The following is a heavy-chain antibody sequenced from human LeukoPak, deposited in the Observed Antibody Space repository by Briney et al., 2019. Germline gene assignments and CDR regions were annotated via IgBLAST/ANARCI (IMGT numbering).Heavy chain of an antibody. CDR2: IWYDGSGK. D-gene: IGHD3-22*01. J-gene: IGHJ4*02. V-gene: IGHV3-30*02. Sequence: GGSLRLSCAASGFTFSSYAMSWVRQAPGKGLEWVAFIWYDGSGKYYADFVKGRFTISRDNSKNTLYLQMNSLRPEDTAVYQCTKSDSSGYRTYHFDYWGQGTLVAVSS. CDR1: GFTFSSYA. CDR3: TKSDSSGYRTYHFDY.